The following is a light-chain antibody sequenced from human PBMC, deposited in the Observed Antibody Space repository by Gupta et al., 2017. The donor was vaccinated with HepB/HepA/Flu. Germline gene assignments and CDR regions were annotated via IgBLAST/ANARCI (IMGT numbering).Light chain of an antibody. CDR3: AAWDDSLNGWV. V-gene: IGLV1-44*01. CDR1: SSNIGSNT. J-gene: IGLJ3*02. Sequence: QSILTQPPSASGPPGQRVTTPCSGSSSNIGSNTVTWYPQLPGTAPKHLIYSNNQRPSGVPDRFSGSKSGTSASLAISGLQSEDEADYYCAAWDDSLNGWVFGGGTKLTVL. CDR2: SNN.